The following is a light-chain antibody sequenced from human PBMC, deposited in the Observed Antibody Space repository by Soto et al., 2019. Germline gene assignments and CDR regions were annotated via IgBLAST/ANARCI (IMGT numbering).Light chain of an antibody. CDR2: DAS. CDR3: QQRSNWLT. Sequence: EIGLTQFPANLSVSPGERNILFCRASQSVSSNLAWYQQKPGQAPRLLIYDASNRATGIPARFSGSGSGTDFTLTISSLEPEDFAVYYCQQRSNWLTFGGGTKVDIK. CDR1: QSVSSN. J-gene: IGKJ4*02. V-gene: IGKV3-11*01.